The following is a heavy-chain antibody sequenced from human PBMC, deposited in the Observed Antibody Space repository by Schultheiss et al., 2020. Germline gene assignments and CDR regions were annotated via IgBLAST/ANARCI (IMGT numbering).Heavy chain of an antibody. Sequence: GGSLRLSCAASGFTFTSYWMTWVRQSPGKGLEWVSAISGSGGSTYYADSVKGRFTISRDNSKNTLYLQMNSLRAEDTAIYYCTTVIITVLRGHLFYRDVWGKGIAVTVSS. J-gene: IGHJ6*03. CDR1: GFTFTSYW. CDR2: ISGSGGST. V-gene: IGHV3-23*01. CDR3: TTVIITVLRGHLFYRDV. D-gene: IGHD3-10*01.